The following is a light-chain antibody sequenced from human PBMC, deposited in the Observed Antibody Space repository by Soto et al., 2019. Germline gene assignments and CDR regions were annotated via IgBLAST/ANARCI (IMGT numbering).Light chain of an antibody. CDR3: TSHAGSNNYV. CDR1: SSDVGGYNY. J-gene: IGLJ1*01. Sequence: QAVLTQPPSASGSPGQSVTISCTGTSSDVGGYNYVSWYQQHSGKAPKLIISEVSKRPSGVPDRFSGSRSGNTASLTVSGLQAEDEADYYCTSHAGSNNYVFGTGTKVTVL. CDR2: EVS. V-gene: IGLV2-8*01.